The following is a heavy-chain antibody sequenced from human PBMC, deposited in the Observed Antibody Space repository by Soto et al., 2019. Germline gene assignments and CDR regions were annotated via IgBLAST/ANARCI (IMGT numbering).Heavy chain of an antibody. D-gene: IGHD6-19*01. J-gene: IGHJ4*02. Sequence: GGSLRLSCSASGCTFSTYAVHWVRQAPGKGLEYVSAISSNGGSTYYADFVKGRFTISRDNSKNTLYFQMSSLRSDDTAVYYCVRSSSAWFWDLDYWGQGTLVTVSS. CDR3: VRSSSAWFWDLDY. CDR2: ISSNGGST. CDR1: GCTFSTYA. V-gene: IGHV3-64D*06.